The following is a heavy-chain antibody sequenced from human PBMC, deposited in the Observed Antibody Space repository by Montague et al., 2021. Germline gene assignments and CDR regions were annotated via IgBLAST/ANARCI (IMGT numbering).Heavy chain of an antibody. CDR3: ARHVIGNYGMDV. V-gene: IGHV4-39*01. D-gene: IGHD3-16*02. CDR2: IYYSGST. J-gene: IGHJ6*02. CDR1: GGSISSSSYD. Sequence: SETLSPTCTVSGGSISSSSYDWGWIRQPPGKGLEWIGSIYYSGSTYYNPSLKSRVTISVDTSKNQFSLKLSSVTAADTAVYYCARHVIGNYGMDVWGQGTTVTVSS.